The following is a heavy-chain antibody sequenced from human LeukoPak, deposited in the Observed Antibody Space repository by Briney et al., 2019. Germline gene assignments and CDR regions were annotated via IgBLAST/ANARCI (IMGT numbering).Heavy chain of an antibody. V-gene: IGHV5-10-1*01. Sequence: GESLKISCKGSGYTFTSYWISWVRQMPGKGLEWMGKIDPSDSYTNYSPSFQGHVTISADKSISTAYLQWSSLEASDTAMYYCARHGLYCSGGSCYSDGVDVWGQGTTVTVSS. D-gene: IGHD2-15*01. CDR2: IDPSDSYT. CDR3: ARHGLYCSGGSCYSDGVDV. J-gene: IGHJ6*02. CDR1: GYTFTSYW.